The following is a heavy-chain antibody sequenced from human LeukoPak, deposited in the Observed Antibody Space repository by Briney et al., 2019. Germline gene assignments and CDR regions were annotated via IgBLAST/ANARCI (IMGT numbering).Heavy chain of an antibody. CDR3: ATVVLYSGYYFDY. CDR2: FDPEDGAT. D-gene: IGHD5-12*01. J-gene: IGHJ4*02. V-gene: IGHV1-24*01. CDR1: GYTLTELS. Sequence: ASVKVSCKVSGYTLTELSMHWVRQAPGKGLEGMGGFDPEDGATIYAQRFQGRVTMTEDTSTDTAYMELSSLRSEDTAVYYCATVVLYSGYYFDYWGQGTLVTVSS.